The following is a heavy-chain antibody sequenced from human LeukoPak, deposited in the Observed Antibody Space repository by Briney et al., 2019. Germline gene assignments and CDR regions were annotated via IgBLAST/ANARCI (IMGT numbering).Heavy chain of an antibody. CDR2: ISSSGSTI. J-gene: IGHJ5*02. V-gene: IGHV3-48*01. CDR3: ARGGYSYLSTVWFDP. CDR1: GFTFSSYW. D-gene: IGHD5-18*01. Sequence: GGSLRLSCAASGFTFSSYWMSWVRQAPGKGLEWVSYISSSGSTIYYADSVKGRFTISRDNSKNTLYLQMNSLRAEDTAVYYCARGGYSYLSTVWFDPWGQGTLVTVSS.